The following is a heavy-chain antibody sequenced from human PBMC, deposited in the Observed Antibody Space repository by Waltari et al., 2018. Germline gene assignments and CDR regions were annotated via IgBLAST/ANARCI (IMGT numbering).Heavy chain of an antibody. CDR1: GGSISSYY. J-gene: IGHJ5*02. CDR2: IYYSGST. Sequence: QVQLQESGPGLVKPSETLSLTCTVSGGSISSYYWSWIRQPPGKGLEWIGYIYYSGSTNYNPSRKSRVTISVDTSKNQFSLKLSSVTAADTAVYYCARVEGGPPVLLGWFDPWGQGTLVTVSS. V-gene: IGHV4-59*01. D-gene: IGHD3-10*01. CDR3: ARVEGGPPVLLGWFDP.